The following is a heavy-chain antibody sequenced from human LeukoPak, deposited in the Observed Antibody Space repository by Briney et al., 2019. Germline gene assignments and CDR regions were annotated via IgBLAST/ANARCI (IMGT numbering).Heavy chain of an antibody. CDR1: GFSFSSYA. V-gene: IGHV3-23*01. Sequence: GGSLRLSCAASGFSFSSYAMSWVRQAPGKGLEWVSAISGSGGSTYYADSVKGRFTISRDNSKNTLYLQMNSLRAEDTAVYYCAKTYSDFWSGYYTVDYYMDVWGKGTAVTVSS. CDR3: AKTYSDFWSGYYTVDYYMDV. CDR2: ISGSGGST. J-gene: IGHJ6*03. D-gene: IGHD3-3*01.